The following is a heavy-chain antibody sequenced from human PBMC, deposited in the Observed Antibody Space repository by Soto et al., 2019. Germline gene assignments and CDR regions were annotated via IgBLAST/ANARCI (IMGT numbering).Heavy chain of an antibody. D-gene: IGHD3-16*01. J-gene: IGHJ6*02. CDR3: AMVDNYVTPTPQDV. CDR1: GYIFVNYG. V-gene: IGHV1-18*01. CDR2: ISPYSGNT. Sequence: QVQLVQSGDEVRKPGSSVKVSCKASGYIFVNYGMAWVRQAPGQGLEWMGWISPYSGNTNYASKVQGRLTMTTDTSTSTAYRDLGRLTSDDTAGYYCAMVDNYVTPTPQDVWGQGTTVTVSS.